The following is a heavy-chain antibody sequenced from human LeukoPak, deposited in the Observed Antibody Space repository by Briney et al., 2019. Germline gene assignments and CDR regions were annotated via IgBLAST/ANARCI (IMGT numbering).Heavy chain of an antibody. CDR2: INHGGST. D-gene: IGHD6-13*01. J-gene: IGHJ4*02. CDR3: ARFPGIAAAGDY. CDR1: GGSFSGYY. Sequence: SETLSLTCAVYGGSFSGYYWSWIRQPPRKGLEWIGEINHGGSTNYNPSLQCRVTISVDTSKNQSSLKLSSVTAADTAVYYCARFPGIAAAGDYWGQGTLVTVSS. V-gene: IGHV4-34*01.